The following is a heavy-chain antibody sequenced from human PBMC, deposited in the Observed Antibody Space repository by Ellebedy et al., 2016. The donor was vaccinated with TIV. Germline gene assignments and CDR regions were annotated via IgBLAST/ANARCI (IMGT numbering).Heavy chain of an antibody. Sequence: ASVKVSCXASGYTFSDYYMHWIRQAPGQGLEWMGWINPYSGGTKYAQKFQGRVTMTRDTSIRTAYMQLNRLRSDDTAVYFCARTDYHHIGGVTTLWFDPWGQGTLVTVSS. V-gene: IGHV1-2*02. CDR1: GYTFSDYY. CDR3: ARTDYHHIGGVTTLWFDP. J-gene: IGHJ5*02. CDR2: INPYSGGT. D-gene: IGHD2-21*02.